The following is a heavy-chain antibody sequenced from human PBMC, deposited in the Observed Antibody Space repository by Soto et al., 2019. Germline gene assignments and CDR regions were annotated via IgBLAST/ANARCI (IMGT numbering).Heavy chain of an antibody. CDR3: ARSPQNYYDSGTYAYYFDY. CDR2: FYPGDSVA. D-gene: IGHD3-10*01. CDR1: GYIFSTYW. Sequence: GESLKISCKGSGYIFSTYWIAWVRQMPGKGLEWMGLFYPGDSVARYSLSFQGRVTMSADKSTRTAYLQWSSLKASDTAMYYCARSPQNYYDSGTYAYYFDYWGQGTLVTVSS. V-gene: IGHV5-51*01. J-gene: IGHJ4*02.